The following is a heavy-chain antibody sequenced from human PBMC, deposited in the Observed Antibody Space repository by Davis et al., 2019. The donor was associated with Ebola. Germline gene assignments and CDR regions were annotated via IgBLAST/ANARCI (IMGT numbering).Heavy chain of an antibody. V-gene: IGHV3-33*08. D-gene: IGHD5-12*01. Sequence: PGGSLRLSCAASGFTFSSYGMHWVRQAPGKGLEWVAVIWYDGSNKYYADSVKGRFTISRDNSKNTLYLQMNSLRAEDTAVYYCARDLVATIFLGFDYWGQGTLVTVSS. CDR1: GFTFSSYG. CDR2: IWYDGSNK. J-gene: IGHJ4*02. CDR3: ARDLVATIFLGFDY.